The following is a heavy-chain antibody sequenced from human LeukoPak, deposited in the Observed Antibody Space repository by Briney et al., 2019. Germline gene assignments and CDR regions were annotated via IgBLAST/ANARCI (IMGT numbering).Heavy chain of an antibody. CDR1: RFTFSSYG. V-gene: IGHV3-30*18. Sequence: PGGSLRLSCAASRFTFSSYGMHWVRQAPGKGLEWVAVISYDGSNKYYADSVKGRFTISRDNSKNTLYLQMNSLRAEDTAVYYCAKDSGYSAEYFQHWGQGTQVTVSS. D-gene: IGHD5-12*01. CDR2: ISYDGSNK. J-gene: IGHJ1*01. CDR3: AKDSGYSAEYFQH.